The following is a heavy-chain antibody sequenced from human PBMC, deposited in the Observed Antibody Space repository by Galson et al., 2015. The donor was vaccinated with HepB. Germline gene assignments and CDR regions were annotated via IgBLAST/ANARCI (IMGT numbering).Heavy chain of an antibody. CDR3: ARDIHSSTS. D-gene: IGHD2-2*01. Sequence: SETLSLTCTVSGGSINTSYLSWIRQPAGKGREWIGRIYTSGSTNYNPSLKSRITMSVDSSKTQISLKLSSVTAADTAVYYCARDIHSSTSWGQGILVTVSS. CDR1: GGSINTSY. J-gene: IGHJ4*02. V-gene: IGHV4-4*07. CDR2: IYTSGST.